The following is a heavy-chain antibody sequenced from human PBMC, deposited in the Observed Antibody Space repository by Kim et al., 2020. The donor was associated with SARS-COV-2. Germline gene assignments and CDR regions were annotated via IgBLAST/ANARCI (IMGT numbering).Heavy chain of an antibody. J-gene: IGHJ5*02. CDR2: STI. CDR3: ARDSHPFDP. V-gene: IGHV3-48*02. Sequence: STIYYADSVKGRFTISRDNAKNSLYLQMNSLRDEDTAVYYCARDSHPFDPWGQGTLVTVSS.